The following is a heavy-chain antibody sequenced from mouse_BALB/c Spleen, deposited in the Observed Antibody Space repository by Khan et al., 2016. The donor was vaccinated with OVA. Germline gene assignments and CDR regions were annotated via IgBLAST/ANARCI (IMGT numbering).Heavy chain of an antibody. CDR2: IWSGGST. Sequence: QVRLQQSGPGLVQPSQSLSITCTVSGFSLTTYGIHWVRQSPGKGLEWLGVIWSGGSTDYNAPFISRLSISKDNSKSQVFFKMNSLQADDTAIYYCARHSYRYDFTYWGQGTLVTVSP. CDR1: GFSLTTYG. J-gene: IGHJ3*01. V-gene: IGHV2-2*01. CDR3: ARHSYRYDFTY. D-gene: IGHD2-12*01.